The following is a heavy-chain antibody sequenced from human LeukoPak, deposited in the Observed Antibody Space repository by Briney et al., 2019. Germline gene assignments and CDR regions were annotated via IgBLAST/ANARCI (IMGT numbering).Heavy chain of an antibody. V-gene: IGHV1-3*01. Sequence: ASVKVSCKASGYTFTSYAMHWVRQAPGQRLEWMGWINAGNGNTKHSQKFQGRVTITRDTSASTAYMELSSLRSEDTAVYYCARVRSVTGFFDYWGQGTLVTASS. CDR1: GYTFTSYA. D-gene: IGHD1-20*01. J-gene: IGHJ4*02. CDR2: INAGNGNT. CDR3: ARVRSVTGFFDY.